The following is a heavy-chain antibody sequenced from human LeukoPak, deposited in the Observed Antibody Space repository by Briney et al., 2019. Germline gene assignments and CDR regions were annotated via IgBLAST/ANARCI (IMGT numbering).Heavy chain of an antibody. CDR1: GFTFSSYG. CDR3: AKDLGYDSSPDY. Sequence: GGSLRLSCAASGFTFSSYGMHWVRQAPGKGLEWVAVISYDGSNKYYADSVKGRFTISRDNFKNTLYLQMNSLRAEDTAVYYCAKDLGYDSSPDYWGQGTLVTVSS. J-gene: IGHJ4*02. D-gene: IGHD3-22*01. V-gene: IGHV3-30*18. CDR2: ISYDGSNK.